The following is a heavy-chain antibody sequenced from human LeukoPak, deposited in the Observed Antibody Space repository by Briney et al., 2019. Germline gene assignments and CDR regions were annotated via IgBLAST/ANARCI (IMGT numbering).Heavy chain of an antibody. D-gene: IGHD1-26*01. V-gene: IGHV1-46*01. Sequence: ASVKVSCKASGSTFTSYYMHWVRQAPGQRLEWMGLINPTGGSTGYAQTFQGRVTMTRDMSTSTDYREFSSLRSEDTAIYYCARDNSVGDNAWWFDPWGQGTLVTVSS. CDR2: INPTGGST. CDR3: ARDNSVGDNAWWFDP. CDR1: GSTFTSYY. J-gene: IGHJ5*02.